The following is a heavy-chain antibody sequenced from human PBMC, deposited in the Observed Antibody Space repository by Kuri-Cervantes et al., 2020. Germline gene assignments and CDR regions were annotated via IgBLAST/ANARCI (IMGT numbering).Heavy chain of an antibody. D-gene: IGHD6-19*01. Sequence: GESLKISCAASGFTFRTYGMHWVRQAPGKGLEWVAVISYDGSNKYYADSVKGRFTISRDNSKNTLYLQMNSLRAEDAAVYYCAKDGQWPIDYWGQGTLVTVSS. CDR2: ISYDGSNK. CDR1: GFTFRTYG. CDR3: AKDGQWPIDY. V-gene: IGHV3-30*18. J-gene: IGHJ4*02.